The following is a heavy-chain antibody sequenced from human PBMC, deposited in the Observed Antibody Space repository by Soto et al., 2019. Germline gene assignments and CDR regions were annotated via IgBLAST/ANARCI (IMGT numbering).Heavy chain of an antibody. CDR1: GGSFSGYY. CDR3: ARAVYDFWSGYPRRKIYYYGMDV. D-gene: IGHD3-3*01. Sequence: SETLSLTYAVYGGSFSGYYWSWIRQPPGKGLEWIGEINHSGSTNYNPSLKSRVTISVDTSKNQFSLKLSSVTAADTAVYYCARAVYDFWSGYPRRKIYYYGMDVWGQGTTVTVSS. J-gene: IGHJ6*02. CDR2: INHSGST. V-gene: IGHV4-34*01.